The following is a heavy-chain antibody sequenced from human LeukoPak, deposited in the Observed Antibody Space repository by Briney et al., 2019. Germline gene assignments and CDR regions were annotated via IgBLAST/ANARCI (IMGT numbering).Heavy chain of an antibody. CDR1: GIAVSSNY. D-gene: IGHD2-8*01. V-gene: IGHV3-66*01. J-gene: IGHJ6*02. Sequence: PGGSLRLSCAVSGIAVSSNYISWVRQAPGKGLEWLSVTYVSGNTYYADSVKGRFIVSRDNSKNTLYLEMNSLRAEDTAVYYCARDHAGYGMDVWGQGTTVTVSS. CDR2: TYVSGNT. CDR3: ARDHAGYGMDV.